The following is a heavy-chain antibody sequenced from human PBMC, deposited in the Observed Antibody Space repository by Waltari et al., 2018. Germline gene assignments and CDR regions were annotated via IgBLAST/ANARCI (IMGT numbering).Heavy chain of an antibody. CDR3: ARHEEYLGATTFDY. CDR1: GGSISSSRYY. J-gene: IGHJ4*02. CDR2: IYYSGST. Sequence: QLQLQESGPGLVKPSETLSLTCTVPGGSISSSRYYAGWIRQPPGKGLEWIGSIYYSGSTYYNPSLKSRVTISVDTSKNQFSLKLSSVTAADTAVYYCARHEEYLGATTFDYWGQGTLVTVSS. V-gene: IGHV4-39*07. D-gene: IGHD1-26*01.